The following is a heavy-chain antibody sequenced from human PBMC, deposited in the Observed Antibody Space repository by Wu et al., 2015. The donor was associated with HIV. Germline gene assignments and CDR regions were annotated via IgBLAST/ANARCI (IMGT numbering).Heavy chain of an antibody. J-gene: IGHJ3*02. CDR1: GGTFSSYA. CDR3: ARPSTPIAAAGLGAFDI. Sequence: QVQLVQSGAEVKKPGSSVKVSCKASGGTFSSYAISWVRQAPGQGLEWMGGIIPIFGTANYAQKFQGRVTITADESTSTAYMELSSLRSEDTAVYYCARPSTPIAAAGLGAFDIVGPRDNGHRLF. V-gene: IGHV1-69*01. CDR2: IIPIFGTA. D-gene: IGHD6-13*01.